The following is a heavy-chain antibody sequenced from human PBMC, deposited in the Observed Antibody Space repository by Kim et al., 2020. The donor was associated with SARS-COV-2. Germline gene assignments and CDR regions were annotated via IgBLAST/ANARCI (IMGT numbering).Heavy chain of an antibody. CDR2: INAGNGNT. CDR3: ARDHDSSGYYYYYYYGMDV. CDR1: GYTFTSYA. Sequence: ASVKVSCKASGYTFTSYAMHWVRQAPGQRLEWMGWINAGNGNTKYSQKFQGRVTITRDTSASTAYMELSSLRSEDTAVYYCARDHDSSGYYYYYYYGMDVWVQGTTVTVSS. D-gene: IGHD3-22*01. V-gene: IGHV1-3*01. J-gene: IGHJ6*02.